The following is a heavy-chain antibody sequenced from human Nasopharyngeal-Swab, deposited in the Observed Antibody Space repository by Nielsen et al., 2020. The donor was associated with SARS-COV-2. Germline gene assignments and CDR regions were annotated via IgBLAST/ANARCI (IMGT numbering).Heavy chain of an antibody. CDR2: ISGAGAST. CDR1: GFTFSTYA. CDR3: AKAGGYYCGSGRLYSDY. J-gene: IGHJ4*02. D-gene: IGHD3-10*01. V-gene: IGHV3-23*01. Sequence: GESLKISCAASGFTFSTYAMTWVRQAPGKGLEWVSAISGAGASTYYADSVKGRFTISRDNSKNTVSLQMNSLRAEDTAVYYCAKAGGYYCGSGRLYSDYWGQGTLVTVSS.